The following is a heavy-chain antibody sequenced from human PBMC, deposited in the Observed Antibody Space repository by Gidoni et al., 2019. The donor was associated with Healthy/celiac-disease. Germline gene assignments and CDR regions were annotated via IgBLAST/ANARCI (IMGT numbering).Heavy chain of an antibody. J-gene: IGHJ3*02. CDR1: GFTFSSYD. CDR3: ARGRHYYDSSGYHAFDI. CDR2: IGTAGDT. D-gene: IGHD3-22*01. V-gene: IGHV3-13*01. Sequence: EVQLVESGGGLVQPGGSLRLSCAASGFTFSSYDMHWVRQATGKGLEWVSAIGTAGDTYYPGSVKGRFTISRENAKNSLYLQMNSLRAGDTAVYYCARGRHYYDSSGYHAFDIWGQGTMVTVSS.